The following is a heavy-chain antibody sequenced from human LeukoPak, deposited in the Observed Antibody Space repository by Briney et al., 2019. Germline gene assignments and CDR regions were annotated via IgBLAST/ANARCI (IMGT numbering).Heavy chain of an antibody. CDR2: ISSSGSTI. Sequence: PGGSLRLSCEASGFRFDDYGMSWVRQAPGKGLEWVSYISSSGSTIYYADSVKGRFTISRDNAKNSLYLQMNSLRAEDTAVYYCARASPGGYSGYDSLDYWGQGTLVTVSS. V-gene: IGHV3-48*03. CDR3: ARASPGGYSGYDSLDY. CDR1: GFRFDDYG. J-gene: IGHJ4*02. D-gene: IGHD5-12*01.